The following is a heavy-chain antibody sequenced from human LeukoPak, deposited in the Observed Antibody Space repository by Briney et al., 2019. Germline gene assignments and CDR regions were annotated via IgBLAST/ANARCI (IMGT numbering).Heavy chain of an antibody. Sequence: GGSLRLSCAASGFTFDDYAMNWVRQAPGKGVEGGSGINWNGGSTYYRDFVKGRFTISRDNAKNSLYQQMNSLRAEDTALYYCARVKGSGYRNSIDYWGQGTLVTVSS. CDR3: ARVKGSGYRNSIDY. D-gene: IGHD3-3*01. CDR2: INWNGGST. J-gene: IGHJ4*02. V-gene: IGHV3-20*04. CDR1: GFTFDDYA.